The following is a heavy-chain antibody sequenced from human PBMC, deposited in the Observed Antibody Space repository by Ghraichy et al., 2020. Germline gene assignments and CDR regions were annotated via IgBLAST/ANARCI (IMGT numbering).Heavy chain of an antibody. CDR3: AKDWQTIAVADTIY. CDR2: ISPGGDST. Sequence: GGSLRLSCAASGFTFSSYVMSWGHQAPGKGLEWVSSISPGGDSTYYADSVKGRFTISRDNSRNTVYLQMSSVRAEDTAVYYCAKDWQTIAVADTIYWGQGTLVTVSS. D-gene: IGHD6-19*01. J-gene: IGHJ4*02. V-gene: IGHV3-23*01. CDR1: GFTFSSYV.